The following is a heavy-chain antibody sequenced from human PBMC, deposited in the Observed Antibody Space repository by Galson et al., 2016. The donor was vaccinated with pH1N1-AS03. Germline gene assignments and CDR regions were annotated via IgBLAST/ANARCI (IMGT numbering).Heavy chain of an antibody. V-gene: IGHV1-18*01. CDR2: ISTHNGDT. D-gene: IGHD3-22*01. J-gene: IGHJ3*01. CDR1: GYTFTAYG. Sequence: SVKVSCKVSGYTFTAYGISWVRQAPGQGLQWMGWISTHNGDTNYAQNFHGRVTLTTDTSTSTVYLELRSLRSDDTAVYYCAREGFRRRLLLPGAFDVWGQGTMLTVSS. CDR3: AREGFRRRLLLPGAFDV.